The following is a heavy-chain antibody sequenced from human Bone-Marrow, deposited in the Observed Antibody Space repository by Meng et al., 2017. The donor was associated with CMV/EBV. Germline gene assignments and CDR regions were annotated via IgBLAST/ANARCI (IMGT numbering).Heavy chain of an antibody. CDR1: GFTFSSYS. CDR3: AKDNDSRGCLDY. D-gene: IGHD3-22*01. Sequence: GESLKISCAASGFTFSSYSMNWVRQAPGKGLEWVSSISSSSSYIYYADSVKGRFTISRDNAKNSLYLQMNSLRAEDMALYYCAKDNDSRGCLDYWGQGTLVTVSS. J-gene: IGHJ4*02. V-gene: IGHV3-21*04. CDR2: ISSSSSYI.